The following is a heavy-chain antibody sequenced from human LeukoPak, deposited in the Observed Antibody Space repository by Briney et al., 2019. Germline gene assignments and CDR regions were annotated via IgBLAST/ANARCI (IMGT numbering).Heavy chain of an antibody. D-gene: IGHD6-19*01. CDR2: ISAYNGNT. CDR1: GYTFTSYG. J-gene: IGHJ4*02. CDR3: ARKWQWLVTEGFYYFDY. V-gene: IGHV1-18*01. Sequence: GASVKVSCKASGYTFTSYGISWVRQAPGQGLEWMGWISAYNGNTNYAQKLQGRVTMTTDTSTSTAYMELRSLRSDDTAVYYCARKWQWLVTEGFYYFDYWGQGTLVTVSS.